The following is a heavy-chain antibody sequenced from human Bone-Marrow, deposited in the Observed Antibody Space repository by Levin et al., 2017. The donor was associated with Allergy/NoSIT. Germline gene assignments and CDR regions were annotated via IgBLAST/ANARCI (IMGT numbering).Heavy chain of an antibody. J-gene: IGHJ3*01. V-gene: IGHV3-30*18. CDR2: ISYDGSNE. Sequence: GGSLRLSCAASGFPFRSYGMHWVRQSPDKGLEWVAVISYDGSNEYYMDSVKGRFTISRDNSKNTLYLQMNSLRVEDTAMYYCANARVYFGSGTAYYGEAFDLWGQGTRVTVSS. D-gene: IGHD3/OR15-3a*01. CDR3: ANARVYFGSGTAYYGEAFDL. CDR1: GFPFRSYG.